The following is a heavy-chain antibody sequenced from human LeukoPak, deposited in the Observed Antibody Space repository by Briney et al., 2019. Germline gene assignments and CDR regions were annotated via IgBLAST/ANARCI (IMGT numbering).Heavy chain of an antibody. V-gene: IGHV3-15*01. D-gene: IGHD3-22*01. CDR1: GFTLNNAW. Sequence: GGSLRLSCAASGFTLNNAWMSWVRKAPGKGLEWVGRIKSKTDGGTTDYAAPVKGRFTISRDDSKNTLYLQMNSLKTEDTAVYYCTTEDDSSGYYYGPIDYWGQGTLVTVSS. J-gene: IGHJ4*02. CDR3: TTEDDSSGYYYGPIDY. CDR2: IKSKTDGGTT.